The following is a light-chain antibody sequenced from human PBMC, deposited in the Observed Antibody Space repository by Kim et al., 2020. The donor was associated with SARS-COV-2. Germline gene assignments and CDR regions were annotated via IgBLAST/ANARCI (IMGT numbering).Light chain of an antibody. J-gene: IGLJ1*01. CDR1: SGDLGSDNH. Sequence: QSVTISCTGTSGDLGSDNHVSWYQQPPDKAPKLLIYDVNKRPSGIPDRFSGSKSGNTASLTVSGLQADDDADYYCTSYTAGTTFYVFGTGTKVTVL. CDR3: TSYTAGTTFYV. V-gene: IGLV2-8*01. CDR2: DVN.